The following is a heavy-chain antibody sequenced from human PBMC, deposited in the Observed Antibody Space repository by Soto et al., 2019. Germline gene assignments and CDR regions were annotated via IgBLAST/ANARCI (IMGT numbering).Heavy chain of an antibody. CDR3: ASGTTVTTLWEDY. V-gene: IGHV3-21*01. CDR2: ISSSSSYI. J-gene: IGHJ4*02. D-gene: IGHD4-4*01. Sequence: EVQLVESGGGLVKPGGSLRLSCAASGFTFSSYSMNWVRQAPGKGLEWVSSISSSSSYIYYADSVKGRFTISRDNAKNSLYLQMNSLRAEDTAVYYCASGTTVTTLWEDYWGQGTLVTVSS. CDR1: GFTFSSYS.